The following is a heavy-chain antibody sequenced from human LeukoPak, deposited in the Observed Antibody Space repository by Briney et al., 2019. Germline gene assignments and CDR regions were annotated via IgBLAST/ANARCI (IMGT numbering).Heavy chain of an antibody. CDR1: GVSISSGGYS. V-gene: IGHV4-30-2*01. J-gene: IGHJ4*02. CDR3: ARCREGTFGVLTHFDF. Sequence: SSQTLSLTCAVSGVSISSGGYSWSWIRQPPGKGLECMGFIYHSGSTYYNPSLKSRVTISVDRSKNQFSLKLSSVTAADTAVYYCARCREGTFGVLTHFDFWGQGTLVTVSS. D-gene: IGHD3-3*01. CDR2: IYHSGST.